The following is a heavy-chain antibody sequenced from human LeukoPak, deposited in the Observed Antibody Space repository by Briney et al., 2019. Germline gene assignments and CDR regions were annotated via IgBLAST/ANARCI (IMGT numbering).Heavy chain of an antibody. D-gene: IGHD2-8*02. J-gene: IGHJ4*02. Sequence: ASVKVSRKGAVYTGTDISMHWIRLPPGKGLEWMGGFDPEDGEALYAQKFQGRVTMTADTSTDTAYMVLRSLRSEATAVYYCGTEVGHCTASSTGKDYGSEETLVTVSS. CDR2: FDPEDGEA. CDR1: VYTGTDIS. V-gene: IGHV1-24*01. CDR3: GTEVGHCTASSTGKDY.